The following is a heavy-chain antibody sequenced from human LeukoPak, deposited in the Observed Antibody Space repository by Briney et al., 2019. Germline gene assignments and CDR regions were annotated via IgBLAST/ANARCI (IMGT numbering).Heavy chain of an antibody. Sequence: PGGSLRLSCAASELNFKMYGMHWVRQAPGKGLEWAAFIRYDGSDKYYADSVKGRFTISRDNTKNTLFLQMNSLRAEDTAVYYCVKDAGGYCSSTSCQLNRYYYMDVWGNGTTVTVSS. D-gene: IGHD2-2*01. CDR1: ELNFKMYG. CDR2: IRYDGSDK. J-gene: IGHJ6*03. V-gene: IGHV3-30*02. CDR3: VKDAGGYCSSTSCQLNRYYYMDV.